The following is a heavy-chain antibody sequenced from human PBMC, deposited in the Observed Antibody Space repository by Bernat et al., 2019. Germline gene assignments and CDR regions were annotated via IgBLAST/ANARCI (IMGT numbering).Heavy chain of an antibody. CDR1: GFTFSSYA. J-gene: IGHJ4*02. CDR3: ARDAVNYYGSNVRGYFDY. V-gene: IGHV3-30-3*01. Sequence: VQLVESGGDLVQPGGSLRLSCAASGFTFSSYAMHWVRQAPGKGLEWVAVISYDGSNKYYADSVKGRFTISRDNSKNTLYLQMNSLRAEDTAVYYCARDAVNYYGSNVRGYFDYWGQGTLVTVSS. CDR2: ISYDGSNK. D-gene: IGHD3-10*01.